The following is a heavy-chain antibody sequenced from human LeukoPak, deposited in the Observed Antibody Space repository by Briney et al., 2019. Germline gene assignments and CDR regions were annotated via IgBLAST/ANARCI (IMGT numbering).Heavy chain of an antibody. CDR3: ARKEGGQLVNTRRWFDP. J-gene: IGHJ5*02. D-gene: IGHD6-13*01. Sequence: SETLSLTCAVYGGSFSDYYWSWIRQSPGKGLEWIGEINHSGTTHYNPSLKSRVTISVDTSKNQFSLKLRSVTAADTAVYYCARKEGGQLVNTRRWFDPWGQGTLVTVSS. CDR2: INHSGTT. CDR1: GGSFSDYY. V-gene: IGHV4-34*01.